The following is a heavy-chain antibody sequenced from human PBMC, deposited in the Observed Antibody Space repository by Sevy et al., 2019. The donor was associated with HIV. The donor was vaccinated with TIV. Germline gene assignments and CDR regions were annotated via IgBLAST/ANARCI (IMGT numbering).Heavy chain of an antibody. CDR2: IKQDGSEK. CDR1: GFTFSSYW. CDR3: AISTSSSSLFDY. Sequence: GGSPRLSCAASGFTFSSYWMSWVRQAPGKGLEWVANIKQDGSEKYYVDSVKGRFTISRDNAKNSLYLQMNSLRAEDTAVYYCAISTSSSSLFDYWGQGTLVTVSS. J-gene: IGHJ4*02. D-gene: IGHD6-13*01. V-gene: IGHV3-7*03.